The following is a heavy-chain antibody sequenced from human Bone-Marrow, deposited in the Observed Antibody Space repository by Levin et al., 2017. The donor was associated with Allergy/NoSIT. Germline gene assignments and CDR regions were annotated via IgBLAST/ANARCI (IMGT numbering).Heavy chain of an antibody. Sequence: GGSLRLSCAASGFCFSNYAMSWVRQAPGKGLEWVSSISGTSGSTYYADSVKGRFTISRDNSKNTLYLQMNSLRVEDTAVYYCAKTDITGTTRYGMDVWGQGTTVTVSS. D-gene: IGHD1-20*01. CDR2: ISGTSGST. CDR1: GFCFSNYA. V-gene: IGHV3-23*01. J-gene: IGHJ6*02. CDR3: AKTDITGTTRYGMDV.